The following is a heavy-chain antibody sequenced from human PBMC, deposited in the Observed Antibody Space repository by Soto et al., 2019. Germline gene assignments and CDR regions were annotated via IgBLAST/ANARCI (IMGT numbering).Heavy chain of an antibody. CDR1: GYTLTDLS. CDR3: ATDLVVSAFDI. CDR2: FDPEXGDT. V-gene: IGHV1-24*01. J-gene: IGHJ3*02. Sequence: XSVKVSCKVSGYTLTDLSMHWVRQAPGKGPEWMRGFDPEXGDTIYAKKFQXXVTMTEDXXTDTAYMELSSLSSEETAVYYCATDLVVSAFDIWGQRKMVTV. D-gene: IGHD2-15*01.